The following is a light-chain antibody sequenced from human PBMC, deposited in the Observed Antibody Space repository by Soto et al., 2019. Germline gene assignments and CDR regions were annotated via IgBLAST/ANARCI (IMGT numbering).Light chain of an antibody. Sequence: QSAQTQPASVSGSPGQSITISCTGTSSDIGGYNYVSWYQQYPGKAPRLLIYAVSNRPSGVSDRFSGSKSGNTASLTISGLQAEDEAHYYCCSYGGRILVIFGEGTKLTVL. CDR3: CSYGGRILVI. CDR1: SSDIGGYNY. J-gene: IGLJ2*01. CDR2: AVS. V-gene: IGLV2-14*01.